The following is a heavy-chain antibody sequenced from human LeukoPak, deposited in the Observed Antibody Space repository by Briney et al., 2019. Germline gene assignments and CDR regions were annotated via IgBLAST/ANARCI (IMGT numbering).Heavy chain of an antibody. Sequence: SETLSLTCNVSGGSISGYYWSWIRHPPGMGLEWIGYIYYSGSTNYNPSLKSRVSISVDTSKNQLSLNLSSVTAADTAVYYCATLNYYGSGSYYNWFDPWGQGTLVTVSS. CDR2: IYYSGST. V-gene: IGHV4-59*01. CDR3: ATLNYYGSGSYYNWFDP. J-gene: IGHJ5*02. CDR1: GGSISGYY. D-gene: IGHD3-10*01.